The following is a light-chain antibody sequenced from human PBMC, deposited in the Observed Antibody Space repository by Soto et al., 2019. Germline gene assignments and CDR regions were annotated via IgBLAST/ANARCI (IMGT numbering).Light chain of an antibody. CDR1: GNDVGNYNL. V-gene: IGLV2-23*02. J-gene: IGLJ3*02. CDR3: CSSSGVTTWI. Sequence: QSALSQPASVSGSPVQSVTISCSGTGNDVGNYNLVSWYQQHPGKVPKLLIYEVSRRPSGVSDRFSASKSGNTASLTISGLQADDEADYYCCSSSGVTTWIFGGGTKLTVL. CDR2: EVS.